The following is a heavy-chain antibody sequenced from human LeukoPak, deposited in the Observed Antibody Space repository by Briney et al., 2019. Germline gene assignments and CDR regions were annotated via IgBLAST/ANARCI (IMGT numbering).Heavy chain of an antibody. CDR2: INPSGGST. CDR1: GYTFTSYY. CDR3: ARDNSVGDNAWWFDP. Sequence: RASVSVSCTAPGYTFTSYYMHWVRQAPGQGLEWMGIINPSGGSTSYAQKFQGRVTMTRDMSTSTVYMELSSLRSEDTAIYYCARDNSVGDNAWWFDPWGQGTLVTISS. D-gene: IGHD1-26*01. J-gene: IGHJ5*02. V-gene: IGHV1-46*01.